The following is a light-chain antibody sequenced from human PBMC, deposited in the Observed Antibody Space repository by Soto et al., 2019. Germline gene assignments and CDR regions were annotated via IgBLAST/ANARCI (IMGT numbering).Light chain of an antibody. CDR3: QQYGSPPTT. Sequence: EIVLTQSPGTLPLSTGERATLSCRASQIVTGTYLAWYQQKPGQAPRLLIYGASSRAPGIPDRFSGSGSGTDFTLTISRLEPEDFAVYSCQQYGSPPTTFGQGTKVDIK. CDR1: QIVTGTY. CDR2: GAS. J-gene: IGKJ1*01. V-gene: IGKV3-20*01.